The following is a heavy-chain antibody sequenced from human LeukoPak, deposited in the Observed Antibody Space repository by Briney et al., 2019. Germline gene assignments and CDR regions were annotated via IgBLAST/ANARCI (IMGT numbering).Heavy chain of an antibody. CDR3: ARLGSQGGVAALDY. CDR2: IWYDGSHK. D-gene: IGHD6-25*01. CDR1: GFTFSSYG. Sequence: PGGSLRLSCAASGFTFSSYGMHWVRQAPGKGLEWVAVIWYDGSHKYYADSVKGRFTISRDNAKNTLYLQMNSLRAEDTAVYYCARLGSQGGVAALDYWGQGTLVTVSS. V-gene: IGHV3-33*01. J-gene: IGHJ4*02.